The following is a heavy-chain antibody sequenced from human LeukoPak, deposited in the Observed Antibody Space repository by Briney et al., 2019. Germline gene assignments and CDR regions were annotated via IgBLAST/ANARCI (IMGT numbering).Heavy chain of an antibody. CDR1: GFTFSSYA. V-gene: IGHV3-23*01. J-gene: IGHJ4*02. CDR2: ISGSGGST. CDR3: AKVGYGDYGEFDY. Sequence: AGGSLRLSCAASGFTFSSYAMSWVRQAPGKGLEWVSAISGSGGSTYYADSVKGRFTISRDNSKNTLYLQMNSLRAEDTAVYYCAKVGYGDYGEFDYWGQGTLVTVSS. D-gene: IGHD4-17*01.